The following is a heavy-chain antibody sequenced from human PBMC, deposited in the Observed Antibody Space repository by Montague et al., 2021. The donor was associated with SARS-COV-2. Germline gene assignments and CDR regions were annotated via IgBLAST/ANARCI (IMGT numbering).Heavy chain of an antibody. Sequence: SLRLSCAASGFTFSKYSMNWVRQAPGKGLEWVSSISTSSLYIYYAVSVKGRFTISRANAKNSLFLQMDSLRAEDTAVYYCARALSASYSVGGDSFDIWGQGTMVTVSS. V-gene: IGHV3-21*01. J-gene: IGHJ3*02. CDR3: ARALSASYSVGGDSFDI. CDR2: ISTSSLYI. CDR1: GFTFSKYS. D-gene: IGHD5/OR15-5a*01.